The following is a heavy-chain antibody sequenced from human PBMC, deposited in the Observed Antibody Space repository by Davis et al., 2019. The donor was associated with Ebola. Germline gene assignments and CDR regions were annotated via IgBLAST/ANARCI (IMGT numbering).Heavy chain of an antibody. CDR1: GFTFSSYW. CDR2: IKQDESEK. D-gene: IGHD3-3*01. J-gene: IGHJ4*02. Sequence: GESLKISCAASGFTFSSYWMSWVRQAPGKGLQWVANIKQDESEKYYVDSVKGRFTISRDNAKNSLYLQMNSLRAEDTAVYYCARDEIGGSYFDYWGQGILVTVSS. V-gene: IGHV3-7*01. CDR3: ARDEIGGSYFDY.